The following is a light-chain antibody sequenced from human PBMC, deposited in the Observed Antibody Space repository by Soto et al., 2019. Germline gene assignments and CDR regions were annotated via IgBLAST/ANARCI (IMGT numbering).Light chain of an antibody. CDR3: CSYAGSYSWV. CDR2: DIT. J-gene: IGLJ3*02. V-gene: IGLV2-11*01. CDR1: SSDVGGYNY. Sequence: QSVLTQPRSVSGSPGQSVTISCTGTSSDVGGYNYVSWYQQHPGIAPQLIIYDITKRPSGVPDRFSGSKSGNTASLTISGLQAEDEADYYCCSYAGSYSWVFGGGTKVTVL.